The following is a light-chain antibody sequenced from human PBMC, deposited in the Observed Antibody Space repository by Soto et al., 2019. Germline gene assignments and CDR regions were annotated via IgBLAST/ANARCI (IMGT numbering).Light chain of an antibody. CDR3: QQYNSYSPYT. CDR1: QSISAW. J-gene: IGKJ2*01. Sequence: DIRMTQSPSTLSASVGDRVTITCRASQSISAWLAWYQQKPGKAPKLLIYDASNLESGVPSRFSGGGSGTDFTLTISSLQPDDSATYYCQQYNSYSPYTFGQGTNLEIK. V-gene: IGKV1-5*01. CDR2: DAS.